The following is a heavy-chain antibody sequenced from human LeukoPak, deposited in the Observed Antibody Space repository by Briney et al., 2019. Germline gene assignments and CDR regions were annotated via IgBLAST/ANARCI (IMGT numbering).Heavy chain of an antibody. CDR1: GYTFTTYY. Sequence: ASVKVSCKASGYTFTTYYVHWVRQAPGQGLEWMGIINPSGGSTTYAQKFRGRVTMTRDMSTSTVYMELSSLRSEDTAVYYCARASYYYYMDVWGKGTTVTVSS. J-gene: IGHJ6*03. CDR2: INPSGGST. V-gene: IGHV1-46*01. CDR3: ARASYYYYMDV.